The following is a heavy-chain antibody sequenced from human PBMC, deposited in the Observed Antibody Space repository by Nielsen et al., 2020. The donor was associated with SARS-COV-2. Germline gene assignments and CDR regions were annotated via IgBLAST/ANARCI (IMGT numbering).Heavy chain of an antibody. V-gene: IGHV1-46*01. CDR1: GYTFTSYY. CDR3: ARQAVAGDNP. D-gene: IGHD6-19*01. Sequence: GESLKISCKASGYTFTSYYMHWVRQAPGQGLEWMGIINPSGSSTSYAQKFQGRVTMTRDTSTSTVYMELSSLRSEDTAVYYCARQAVAGDNPWGQGTLVTVSS. CDR2: INPSGSST. J-gene: IGHJ5*02.